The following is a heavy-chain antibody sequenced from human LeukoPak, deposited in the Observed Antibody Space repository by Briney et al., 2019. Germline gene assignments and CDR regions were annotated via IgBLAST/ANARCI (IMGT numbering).Heavy chain of an antibody. CDR2: INPNSGST. Sequence: ASVKVSCKASGYTFTSYGISWVRQAPGQGLEWMGWINPNSGSTTYLQKFQGRVTITRDTSISTAYMELSSLTSDDAALYYCAREAQFYDNWGQGTLVTVSS. D-gene: IGHD2/OR15-2a*01. V-gene: IGHV1-2*02. CDR1: GYTFTSYG. J-gene: IGHJ4*02. CDR3: AREAQFYDN.